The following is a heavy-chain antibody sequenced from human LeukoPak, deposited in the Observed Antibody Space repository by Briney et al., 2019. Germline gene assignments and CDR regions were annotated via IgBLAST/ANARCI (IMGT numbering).Heavy chain of an antibody. V-gene: IGHV3-30*18. CDR3: AKWSRGWYADY. D-gene: IGHD6-19*01. CDR1: GFTLSRSG. Sequence: GGSLRLSCAASGFTLSRSGMEWVRQAPGKGLERVAVISYDGSNKYYADSVRGRFTISRDNSKNTLHLQMNSLRPEDTAVYFCAKWSRGWYADYWGQGTLVTASS. J-gene: IGHJ4*02. CDR2: ISYDGSNK.